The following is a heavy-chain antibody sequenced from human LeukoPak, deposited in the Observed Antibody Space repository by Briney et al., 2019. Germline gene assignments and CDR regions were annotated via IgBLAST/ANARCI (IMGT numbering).Heavy chain of an antibody. CDR2: IWYDGSNK. Sequence: GRSLRLSCAASGFTFSSYGMHWVRQAPGKGLEWVAVIWYDGSNKYYADSVKGRFTISRDNSRNTLYLQMNSLRAEDTAVYYCAKGNGSSWYPGYFQHWGQGTLVTASS. CDR3: AKGNGSSWYPGYFQH. J-gene: IGHJ1*01. D-gene: IGHD6-13*01. V-gene: IGHV3-33*06. CDR1: GFTFSSYG.